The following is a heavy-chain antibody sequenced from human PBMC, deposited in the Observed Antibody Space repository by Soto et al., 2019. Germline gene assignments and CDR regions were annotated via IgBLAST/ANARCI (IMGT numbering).Heavy chain of an antibody. Sequence: GGSLRLSCSASGFAFNIYGVHWVRQAPGKGLQYVSAISDNGGTTYYADSVKGRFTISRDNSKNTLYLEMNGLRADDTAVYFCARPAYCNSASCYRLDSWGQGTLVTVSS. CDR2: ISDNGGTT. D-gene: IGHD2-2*02. V-gene: IGHV3-64*04. CDR3: ARPAYCNSASCYRLDS. J-gene: IGHJ4*02. CDR1: GFAFNIYG.